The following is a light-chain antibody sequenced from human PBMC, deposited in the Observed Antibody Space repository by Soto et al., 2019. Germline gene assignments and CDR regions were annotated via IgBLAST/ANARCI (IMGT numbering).Light chain of an antibody. V-gene: IGLV2-14*01. Sequence: QSALTQPASVSGSPGQSITISCIGTSSDVGGYNYVPWYQQHPGKAPKLMIYDVSNRPSGVSNRFSGSKSGNTASLTISGLQAEDEADYYCSSYTSSSTLLYVFGTGTKLTVL. CDR2: DVS. J-gene: IGLJ1*01. CDR1: SSDVGGYNY. CDR3: SSYTSSSTLLYV.